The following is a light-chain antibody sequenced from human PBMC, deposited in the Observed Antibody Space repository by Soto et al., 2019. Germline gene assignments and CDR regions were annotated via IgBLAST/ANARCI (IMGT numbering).Light chain of an antibody. J-gene: IGLJ1*01. CDR3: SSXTXISTYV. CDR1: SSDVGGYNY. V-gene: IGLV2-14*03. CDR2: DVR. Sequence: QSVLTQPASVSGSPGQSITISCTGTSSDVGGYNYVSWYQQHPGKAPKLMIYDVRNRPSGVSNRFSGSKSVNTASLTISGLQAXXEXXXXCSSXTXISTYVFGTGTKLTVL.